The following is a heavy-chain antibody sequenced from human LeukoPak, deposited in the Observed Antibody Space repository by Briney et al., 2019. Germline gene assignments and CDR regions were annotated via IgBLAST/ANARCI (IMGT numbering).Heavy chain of an antibody. CDR2: ISSSGSTI. Sequence: GGSLRLSCAASGLTFSSYEMNWVRQAPGKGLEWVSYISSSGSTIYYADSVKGRFTISRDNAKNSLYLQMNSLRAEDTAVYYCAKVQQLNYYGSGSYFAFDYWGQGTLVTVSS. CDR3: AKVQQLNYYGSGSYFAFDY. J-gene: IGHJ4*02. CDR1: GLTFSSYE. V-gene: IGHV3-48*03. D-gene: IGHD3-10*01.